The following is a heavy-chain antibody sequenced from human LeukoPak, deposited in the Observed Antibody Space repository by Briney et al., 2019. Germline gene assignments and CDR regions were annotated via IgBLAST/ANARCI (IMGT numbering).Heavy chain of an antibody. Sequence: GGSLRLSCAASGFTVSGNYMSWVRQAPGKGLEWISLIYSGGDTYYPDSVRGRFTVSRDNSKNTLYLQMNSLRAEDTAVYYCARGPPACSTNCYGYLDYWGQGTLVTVSS. D-gene: IGHD2-2*01. CDR1: GFTVSGNY. CDR2: IYSGGDT. V-gene: IGHV3-53*01. CDR3: ARGPPACSTNCYGYLDY. J-gene: IGHJ4*02.